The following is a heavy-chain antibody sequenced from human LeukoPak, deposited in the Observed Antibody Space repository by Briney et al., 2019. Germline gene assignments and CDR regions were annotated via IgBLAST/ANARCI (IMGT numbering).Heavy chain of an antibody. J-gene: IGHJ4*02. CDR3: ARARWGEMATIIVFDY. D-gene: IGHD5-24*01. Sequence: NPSETLSLTCTVSGGSISSSSYYWGWIRQPPGKGLEWIGSIYYSGSTYYNPSLKSRVTISVDTSKNQFSLKLSSVTAADTAVYYCARARWGEMATIIVFDYWGQGTLVTVSS. CDR1: GGSISSSSYY. CDR2: IYYSGST. V-gene: IGHV4-39*07.